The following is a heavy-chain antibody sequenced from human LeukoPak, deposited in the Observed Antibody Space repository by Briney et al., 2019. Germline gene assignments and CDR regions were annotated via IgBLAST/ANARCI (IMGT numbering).Heavy chain of an antibody. CDR2: INPKSGGT. D-gene: IGHD1-26*01. Sequence: ASVTVSCKASGYTITAYYIHWVRQAPGQGIEWMGQINPKSGGTKYAQKSQGRVTMTRHTSSNTAYRELSGLRPDDTTMYYCARHWTGGSHDYWGQGTLVTVSS. CDR1: GYTITAYY. V-gene: IGHV1-2*06. CDR3: ARHWTGGSHDY. J-gene: IGHJ4*02.